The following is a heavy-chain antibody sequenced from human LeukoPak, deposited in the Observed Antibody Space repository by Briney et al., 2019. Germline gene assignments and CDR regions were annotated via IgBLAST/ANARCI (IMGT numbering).Heavy chain of an antibody. Sequence: GGSLRLSCAASGFTFSSYGMHWIRQAPGKGLEWVAVISYDGSNKYYADSVKGRFTISRDNSKNTLYLQMNSLRAEDTAVYYCAKPPGYCSGGSCYLGGYWGQGTLVTVSS. J-gene: IGHJ4*02. CDR3: AKPPGYCSGGSCYLGGY. D-gene: IGHD2-15*01. CDR2: ISYDGSNK. CDR1: GFTFSSYG. V-gene: IGHV3-30*18.